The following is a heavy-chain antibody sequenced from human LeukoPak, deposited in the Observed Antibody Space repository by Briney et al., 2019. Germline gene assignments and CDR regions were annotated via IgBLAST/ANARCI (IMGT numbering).Heavy chain of an antibody. CDR2: INPNSGGT. CDR3: ARGHDIVVVPAARRLDY. Sequence: GASVKVSCKASGYTFTGYYMHWVRQAPGQGLEWMGWINPNSGGTNYAQKFQGRVTMTRDTSISTAYMELSRLRSDDTAVYYCARGHDIVVVPAARRLDYWGQGTLVTVSS. CDR1: GYTFTGYY. J-gene: IGHJ4*02. D-gene: IGHD2-2*01. V-gene: IGHV1-2*02.